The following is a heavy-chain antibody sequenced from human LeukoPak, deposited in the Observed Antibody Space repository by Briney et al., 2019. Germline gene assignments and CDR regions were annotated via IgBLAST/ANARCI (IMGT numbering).Heavy chain of an antibody. J-gene: IGHJ4*02. CDR3: ARWVDGSSFDY. Sequence: GASVKVSCKASGYTFTRHALHWVRQAPGQRPEWMGRIDADTGNTKYSQSFQGRVTISSDTSATTAYMELSSLRSEDTAVYYCARWVDGSSFDYWGQGTLVTVSP. CDR2: IDADTGNT. CDR1: GYTFTRHA. V-gene: IGHV1-3*01. D-gene: IGHD6-19*01.